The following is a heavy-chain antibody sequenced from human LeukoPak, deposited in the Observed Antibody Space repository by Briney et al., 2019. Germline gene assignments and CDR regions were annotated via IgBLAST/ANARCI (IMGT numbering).Heavy chain of an antibody. CDR1: GVSFDDYY. Sequence: NPSETLSLTCGVSGVSFDDYYWSWVRQTPGKGLEWLGEINHSGYTNDSPSLKSRVTLSIDTSRKQFSPNLRSVTVADAGIYYCTRMTTGHDYWGQGTLFTVSS. CDR3: TRMTTGHDY. CDR2: INHSGYT. J-gene: IGHJ4*02. V-gene: IGHV4-34*01. D-gene: IGHD4-17*01.